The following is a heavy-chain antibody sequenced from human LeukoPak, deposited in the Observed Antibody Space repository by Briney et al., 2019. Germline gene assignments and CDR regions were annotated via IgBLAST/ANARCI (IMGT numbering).Heavy chain of an antibody. V-gene: IGHV4-59*08. D-gene: IGHD5-12*01. J-gene: IGHJ4*02. Sequence: SETLSLTCTVSGGSISSYYWSWIRQPPGKGLEWIGYIYFSGATNYNPSLKSRVTISVDTSKNQFSLRLSSVTAADTAVYYCARGGYDFDYWGQGTLVTVSS. CDR2: IYFSGAT. CDR3: ARGGYDFDY. CDR1: GGSISSYY.